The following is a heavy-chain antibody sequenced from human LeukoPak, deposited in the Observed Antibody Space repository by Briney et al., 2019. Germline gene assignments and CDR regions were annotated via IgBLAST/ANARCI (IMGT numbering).Heavy chain of an antibody. J-gene: IGHJ3*02. CDR2: ISWNSGSI. D-gene: IGHD6-13*01. CDR3: AKDIARTGTMPAFDI. CDR1: GFTFDDYA. V-gene: IGHV3-9*03. Sequence: GGSLRLSCAASGFTFDDYAMHWVRQAPGKGLEWVSGISWNSGSIGYADSVKGRFTISRDNAKNSLYLQMNSLRAEDMALYYCAKDIARTGTMPAFDIWGQGTMVTVSS.